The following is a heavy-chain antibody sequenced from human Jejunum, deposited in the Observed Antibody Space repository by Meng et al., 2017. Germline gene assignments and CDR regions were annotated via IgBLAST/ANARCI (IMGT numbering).Heavy chain of an antibody. V-gene: IGHV3-74*01. Sequence: VQLVDPGGGLVQPGGSLRLYCAASGFNFNSYWMHWVRQAPGKGLVWLSRVSTDGTITNYADSVKGRFTISRDNAKDTVFLEMNSLRVEDTAVYYCASDRITDWGQGTLVTVSS. J-gene: IGHJ1*01. CDR2: VSTDGTIT. CDR3: ASDRITD. D-gene: IGHD3-16*01. CDR1: GFNFNSYW.